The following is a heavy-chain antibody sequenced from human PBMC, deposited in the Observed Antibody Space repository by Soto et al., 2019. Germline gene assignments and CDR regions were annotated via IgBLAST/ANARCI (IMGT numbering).Heavy chain of an antibody. CDR2: INHSGST. V-gene: IGHV4-34*01. CDR3: ARAYCSSTSCPFDY. J-gene: IGHJ4*02. CDR1: GGSFSGYY. D-gene: IGHD2-2*01. Sequence: SETLSLTCAVYGGSFSGYYWSWIRQPPGKGLEWIGEINHSGSTNYNPSLKSRGTISVGTSKNQFSLKLSSVTAADTTVYYCARAYCSSTSCPFDYWGQRTLVTVSS.